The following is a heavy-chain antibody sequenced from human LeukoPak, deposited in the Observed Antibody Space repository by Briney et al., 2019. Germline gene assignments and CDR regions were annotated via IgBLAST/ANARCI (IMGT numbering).Heavy chain of an antibody. J-gene: IGHJ4*02. CDR3: ARHVVVVPAAYLDY. V-gene: IGHV4-39*01. CDR2: IYYSGST. D-gene: IGHD2-2*01. CDR1: AGSISSSSYY. Sequence: SETLSLTCTVSAGSISSSSYYWGWIRQPPGRGLEWIGRIYYSGSTYYNPSLESRVTISVDTSKNQSSLKLSSVLAADTAVYYCARHVVVVPAAYLDYWGQGTLVTVSS.